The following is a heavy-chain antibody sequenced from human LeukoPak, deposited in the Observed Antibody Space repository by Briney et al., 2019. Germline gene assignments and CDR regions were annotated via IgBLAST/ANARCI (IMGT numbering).Heavy chain of an antibody. J-gene: IGHJ6*02. V-gene: IGHV1-24*01. CDR2: FDPEDGET. CDR3: AVGVAYYYYGMGV. D-gene: IGHD2-15*01. Sequence: ASVKVSCKVSGYTLTELSMHWVRQAPGKGLEWMGGFDPEDGETIYAQKPQGRVTMTTDTSTSTAYMGLRSLRSDDTAVYYCAVGVAYYYYGMGVWGQGTTVTVSS. CDR1: GYTLTELS.